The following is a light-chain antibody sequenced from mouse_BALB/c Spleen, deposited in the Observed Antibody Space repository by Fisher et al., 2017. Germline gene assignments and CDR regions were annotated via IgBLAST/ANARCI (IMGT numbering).Light chain of an antibody. Sequence: IVMTQSTAIMSASPGERVTMTCSASSSVSYMYWYQQKPGTSPKLWIYYTSNLAPGVPARFSGNGSGTSYSLTISSMEGEDAATYYCHQYHRSPLTFGAGTKLELK. V-gene: IGKV4-74*01. CDR3: HQYHRSPLT. J-gene: IGKJ5*01. CDR1: SSVSY. CDR2: YTS.